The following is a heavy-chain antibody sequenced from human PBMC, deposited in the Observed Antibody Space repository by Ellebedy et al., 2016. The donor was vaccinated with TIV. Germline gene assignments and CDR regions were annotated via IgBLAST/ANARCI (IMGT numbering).Heavy chain of an antibody. J-gene: IGHJ5*02. CDR2: IYYSGDT. CDR3: ARQRGDFWSGHTWFDP. CDR1: GDSINSSSDY. V-gene: IGHV4-39*01. D-gene: IGHD3-3*01. Sequence: SETLSLXXTVSGDSINSSSDYWGWIRQPPGKGLEWIGTIYYSGDTYYNPSLKSRVTISVDTSRNQFSLKLTSVTAADTAVFYCARQRGDFWSGHTWFDPWGQGTLVTVSS.